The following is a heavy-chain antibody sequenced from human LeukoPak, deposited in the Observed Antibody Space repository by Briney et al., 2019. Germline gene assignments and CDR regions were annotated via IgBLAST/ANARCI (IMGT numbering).Heavy chain of an antibody. Sequence: GGSLRLSCAASGFTFSSYSMNWVRQAPGKGLEWVSYISSSSSTIYYADSVKGRFTISRDNAKNSLYLQMNCLRAEDTAVYYCARGTNDSSGYGVSYWGQGTLVTVSS. CDR1: GFTFSSYS. V-gene: IGHV3-48*01. D-gene: IGHD3-22*01. CDR2: ISSSSSTI. J-gene: IGHJ4*02. CDR3: ARGTNDSSGYGVSY.